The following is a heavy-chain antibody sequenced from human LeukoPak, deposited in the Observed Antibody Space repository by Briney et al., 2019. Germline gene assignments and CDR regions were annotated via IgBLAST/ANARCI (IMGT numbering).Heavy chain of an antibody. Sequence: GSLRLSCAASGLSFSSYAMHWVRQAPGKGLEWVAVISYDGSNKYYADSVKGRFTISRDNSKNTLYLQMNSLRAEDTAVYYCASTGIVGATCDYWGQGTLVTVSS. CDR1: GLSFSSYA. V-gene: IGHV3-30-3*01. CDR2: ISYDGSNK. CDR3: ASTGIVGATCDY. J-gene: IGHJ4*02. D-gene: IGHD1-26*01.